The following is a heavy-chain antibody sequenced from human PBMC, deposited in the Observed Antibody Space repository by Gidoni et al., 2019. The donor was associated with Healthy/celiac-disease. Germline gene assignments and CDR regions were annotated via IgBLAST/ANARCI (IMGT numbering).Heavy chain of an antibody. D-gene: IGHD3-10*01. CDR3: AKVRAAGGLWDY. Sequence: EVQLLESGGGLVQPGGSLRLSCAASGFTFSSYAMGWVRQAPGKGLEWVSAISGSGGSTYYADSVKGRFTISRDNSKNTLYLQMNSLRAEDTAVYYCAKVRAAGGLWDYWGQGTLVTVSS. V-gene: IGHV3-23*01. J-gene: IGHJ4*02. CDR2: ISGSGGST. CDR1: GFTFSSYA.